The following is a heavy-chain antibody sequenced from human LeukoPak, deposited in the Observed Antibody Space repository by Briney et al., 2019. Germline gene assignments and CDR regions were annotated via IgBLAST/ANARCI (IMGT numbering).Heavy chain of an antibody. V-gene: IGHV4-61*02. CDR1: GGSISSGSYY. J-gene: IGHJ4*02. D-gene: IGHD3-22*01. CDR2: IYTSGST. CDR3: AREALGYHYDSSAEEVDY. Sequence: SQTLSLTCTVSGGSISSGSYYWSWIRQPAGKGLEWIGRIYTSGSTNYNPSLKSRVTISVDTSKNQFSLKLSSVTAADTAVYYCAREALGYHYDSSAEEVDYWGQGTLVTVSS.